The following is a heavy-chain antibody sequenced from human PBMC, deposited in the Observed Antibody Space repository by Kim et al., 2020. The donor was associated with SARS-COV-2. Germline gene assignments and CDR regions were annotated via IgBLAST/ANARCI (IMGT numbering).Heavy chain of an antibody. J-gene: IGHJ4*02. D-gene: IGHD6-19*01. Sequence: AQKFQGRVTMTEDTTTDTAYMELSSLRSEDTAVYYCATAVNGYSSGFFDYWGQGTLVTVSS. V-gene: IGHV1-24*01. CDR3: ATAVNGYSSGFFDY.